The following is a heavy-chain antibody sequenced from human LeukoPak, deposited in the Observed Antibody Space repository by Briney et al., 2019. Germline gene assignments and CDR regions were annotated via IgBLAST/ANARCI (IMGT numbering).Heavy chain of an antibody. V-gene: IGHV1-2*06. CDR3: ARGEDLGVAMDYYYGLDV. J-gene: IGHJ6*02. CDR1: GGTFSSYA. CDR2: INANSGGT. D-gene: IGHD2-8*01. Sequence: GASVKVSCKASGGTFSSYAINWVRQAPGQGLEWMGRINANSGGTNTAQKFQGRVTMTRDTSKTTAYMELSGLRSDDTAVYYCARGEDLGVAMDYYYGLDVWGQGTTVTVSS.